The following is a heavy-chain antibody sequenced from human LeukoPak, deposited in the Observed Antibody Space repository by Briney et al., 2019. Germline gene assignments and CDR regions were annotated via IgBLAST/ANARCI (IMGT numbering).Heavy chain of an antibody. D-gene: IGHD3-22*01. Sequence: PSETLSLTCAVSGGSISSGGYSWSWIRQPPGKGLEWIGYIYHSGSTYYNPSLKSRVTISVDRSKNQFSLKLSSVTAADTAVYYCARGFSYYYDSSAKRAIDIWGQGTMVTVSS. V-gene: IGHV4-30-2*01. CDR3: ARGFSYYYDSSAKRAIDI. CDR2: IYHSGST. CDR1: GGSISSGGYS. J-gene: IGHJ3*02.